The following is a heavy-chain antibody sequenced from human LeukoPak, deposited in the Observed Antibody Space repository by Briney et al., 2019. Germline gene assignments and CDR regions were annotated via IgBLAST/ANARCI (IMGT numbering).Heavy chain of an antibody. V-gene: IGHV1-46*01. CDR3: AREGPYCRGTSCYGGFDY. J-gene: IGHJ4*02. D-gene: IGHD2-2*01. Sequence: GASVKVSCKAPGYTFTSHYMHWVRQAPGQGLEWMGIINPIGGNTGYAQKFQGRVTMTRDTSTSTVYMELSSLRSEDTAVYYCAREGPYCRGTSCYGGFDYWGQGTLVTVSS. CDR2: INPIGGNT. CDR1: GYTFTSHY.